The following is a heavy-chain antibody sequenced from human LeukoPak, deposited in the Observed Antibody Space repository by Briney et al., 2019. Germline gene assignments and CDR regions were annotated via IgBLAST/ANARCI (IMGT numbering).Heavy chain of an antibody. Sequence: GGTLRLSCAASGSTFDDYAMHWVRQAPGKGLEWVSLISGDGGSTYYADSVKGRFTISRDNSKNSLYLQMNSLRTEDTALYYCAKVGYDSSGYYYRWYYYYGMDVWGQGTTVTVSS. CDR2: ISGDGGST. V-gene: IGHV3-43*02. CDR3: AKVGYDSSGYYYRWYYYYGMDV. CDR1: GSTFDDYA. J-gene: IGHJ6*02. D-gene: IGHD3-22*01.